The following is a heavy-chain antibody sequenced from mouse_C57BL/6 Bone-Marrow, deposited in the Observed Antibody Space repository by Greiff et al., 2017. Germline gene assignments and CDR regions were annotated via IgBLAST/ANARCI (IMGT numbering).Heavy chain of an antibody. CDR2: IYPGSGST. D-gene: IGHD1-1*01. J-gene: IGHJ1*03. CDR3: ARGNYGSRGDWYFDV. Sequence: QVQLQQPGAELVKPGASVKMSCKASGYTFTSYWITWVKPRPGQGLEWIGDIYPGSGSTNYNEKFKSKATLTVDTSSSTAYMQLSSLTSEDSAVYYCARGNYGSRGDWYFDVGGTGTTVTVSS. CDR1: GYTFTSYW. V-gene: IGHV1-55*01.